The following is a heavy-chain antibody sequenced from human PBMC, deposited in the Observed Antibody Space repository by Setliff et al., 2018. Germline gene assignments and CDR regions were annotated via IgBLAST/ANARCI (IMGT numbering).Heavy chain of an antibody. V-gene: IGHV3-48*03. CDR3: ARDYGDYARGYYYGMDV. CDR1: GFTFSSYE. CDR2: ISSSGTTI. D-gene: IGHD4-17*01. Sequence: GGSLRLSCAASGFTFSSYEMNWVRQAPGKGLEWISYISSSGTTIYYADSVKGRFTISRDNAKNSLYLQMNSLRAEDTAVYYCARDYGDYARGYYYGMDVWGQGTTVTVS. J-gene: IGHJ6*02.